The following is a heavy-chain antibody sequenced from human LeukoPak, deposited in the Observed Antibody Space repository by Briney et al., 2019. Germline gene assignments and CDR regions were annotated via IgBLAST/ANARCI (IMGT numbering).Heavy chain of an antibody. CDR2: TLYDGSAK. V-gene: IGHV3-30*03. CDR1: TFTFSTYG. J-gene: IGHJ4*02. Sequence: GGSLRLSCAASTFTFSTYGMHWVRQAPGKGLEWVAVTLYDGSAKFYADSLKGRFTISRDNPRNTLFLEINSLRTDDTAVYYCARGGLGSRDDYWGQGTLVTVSS. CDR3: ARGGLGSRDDY. D-gene: IGHD7-27*01.